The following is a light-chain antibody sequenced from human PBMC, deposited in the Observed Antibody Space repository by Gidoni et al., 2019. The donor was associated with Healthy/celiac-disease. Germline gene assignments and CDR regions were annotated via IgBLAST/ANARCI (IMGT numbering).Light chain of an antibody. J-gene: IGKJ2*01. CDR2: GAS. CDR1: QSVSSN. Sequence: ELVITPSPATLSVSPGERATLSCRASQSVSSNLAWYQQKPGQAPRLLIYGASTRATGIPARFSGSGSGTEFTLTISSLQSEDFAVYYCQQYNNWPMYTFGQXTKLEIK. V-gene: IGKV3-15*01. CDR3: QQYNNWPMYT.